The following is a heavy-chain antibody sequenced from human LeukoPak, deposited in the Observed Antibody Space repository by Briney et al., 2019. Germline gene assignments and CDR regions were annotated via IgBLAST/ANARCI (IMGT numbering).Heavy chain of an antibody. V-gene: IGHV4-31*01. Sequence: SSQTLSLTCTVSGGSITRGGYSWSWLRQLPGKGPEWIAYVYDDGRAFYNPSLKSHVAISLDTSKNQFSLNLVSVTAADTAVYSCATAEGLTTSSSYFFDCWGQGAMVTVSS. CDR1: GGSITRGGYS. D-gene: IGHD1-14*01. J-gene: IGHJ4*02. CDR2: VYDDGRA. CDR3: ATAEGLTTSSSYFFDC.